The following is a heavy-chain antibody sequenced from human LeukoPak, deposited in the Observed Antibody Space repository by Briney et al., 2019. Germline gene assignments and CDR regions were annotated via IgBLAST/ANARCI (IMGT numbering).Heavy chain of an antibody. CDR2: ISGSGGST. J-gene: IGHJ4*02. CDR3: AKGTIPYCSSTSCYSEHFDY. D-gene: IGHD2-2*02. CDR1: GFTFSSYA. V-gene: IGHV3-23*01. Sequence: PGGSLRLSCAASGFTFSSYAMSWVRQAPGKGLEWVSAISGSGGSTYYADSVKGRFTISRDNSKNTLYLQMNSLRAEDTAVYYCAKGTIPYCSSTSCYSEHFDYWGQGTLVTVSS.